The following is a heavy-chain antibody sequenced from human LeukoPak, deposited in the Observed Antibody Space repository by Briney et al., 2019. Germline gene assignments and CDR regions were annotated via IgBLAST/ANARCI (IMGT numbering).Heavy chain of an antibody. V-gene: IGHV4-59*08. CDR3: ARHIGGGIEDMDV. CDR2: IYVTGT. D-gene: IGHD3-16*02. Sequence: VKPSETLSLTCTGSGGSIGTYYWSWIRQSPGKGLEWIGYIYVTGTRYNPYLQSRVTISGDRSRNQFSLKMSSVTAADTAVYYCARHIGGGIEDMDVWGKGTKVIVSS. CDR1: GGSIGTYY. J-gene: IGHJ6*03.